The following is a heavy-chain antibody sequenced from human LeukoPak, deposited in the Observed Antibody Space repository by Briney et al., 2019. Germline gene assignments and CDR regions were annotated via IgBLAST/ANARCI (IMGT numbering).Heavy chain of an antibody. CDR1: GFTFSSYA. D-gene: IGHD6-13*01. V-gene: IGHV3-23*01. CDR3: AKGQQQLMYSWLDP. J-gene: IGHJ5*02. CDR2: ISGGGGST. Sequence: QAGGSLRLSCAASGFTFSSYAMHWVRQAPGKGLEWVSTISGGGGSTHYADSVMGRITISRDNSKSTVFVQMNSLRAEDTAVYYCAKGQQQLMYSWLDPWGQGTLVTVSS.